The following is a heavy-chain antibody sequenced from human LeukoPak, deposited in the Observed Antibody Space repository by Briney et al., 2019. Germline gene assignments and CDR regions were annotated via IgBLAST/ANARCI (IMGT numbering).Heavy chain of an antibody. V-gene: IGHV3-33*01. CDR2: IWYDGSNK. Sequence: GGSLRLSCAASGFTFSSYGMHWVRQAPGKGLEWVAVIWYDGSNKYYADSVKGRFTISRDNSKNTLYLQMNSLRAEDTAVYYCASPGGSGGFDYWGQGTLVTVSS. J-gene: IGHJ4*02. CDR3: ASPGGSGGFDY. CDR1: GFTFSSYG. D-gene: IGHD3-10*01.